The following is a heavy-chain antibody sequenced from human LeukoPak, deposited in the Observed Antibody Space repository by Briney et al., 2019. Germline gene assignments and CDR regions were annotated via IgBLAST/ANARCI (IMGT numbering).Heavy chain of an antibody. CDR2: IKQDGSEK. CDR1: GFAFSTYW. CDR3: ASGFLDDFWSGHF. D-gene: IGHD3-3*01. J-gene: IGHJ4*02. Sequence: GGSLRLSCAASGFAFSTYWMSWVRQAPGKGLEWVANIKQDGSEKYYVDSVKGRFTISRDNAKKSLYLQMNSLRAEDTAVYYCASGFLDDFWSGHFWGQGTLVTVSS. V-gene: IGHV3-7*01.